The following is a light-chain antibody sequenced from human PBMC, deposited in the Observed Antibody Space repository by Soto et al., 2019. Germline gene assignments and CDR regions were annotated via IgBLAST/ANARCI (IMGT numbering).Light chain of an antibody. CDR1: SSNIGEGYH. J-gene: IGLJ2*01. CDR2: GNS. V-gene: IGLV1-40*01. CDR3: QSYDSSLSGSV. Sequence: QSVLTQPPSVSGAPGQRVTISCTGSSSNIGEGYHVHWYQQLPRTAPKLLIYGNSNRPSGVPDRFSGSKSGTSASLAITGLQAEDEADYYCQSYDSSLSGSVFGGGTKVTVL.